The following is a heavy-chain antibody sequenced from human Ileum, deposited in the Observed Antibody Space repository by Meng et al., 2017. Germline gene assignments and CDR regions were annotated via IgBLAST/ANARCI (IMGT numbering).Heavy chain of an antibody. CDR3: ARTRRGSSGWYMGY. J-gene: IGHJ4*02. V-gene: IGHV4-34*01. CDR2: INHSGST. Sequence: VTLTHGGAGLLEPSETPSLTCAVYGGSFSGYYWSWIRQPPGKGLEWIGEINHSGSTNYNPSLKSRVTISVDTSKNQFSLKLSSVTAADTAVYYCARTRRGSSGWYMGYWGQGTLVTVSS. CDR1: GGSFSGYY. D-gene: IGHD6-19*01.